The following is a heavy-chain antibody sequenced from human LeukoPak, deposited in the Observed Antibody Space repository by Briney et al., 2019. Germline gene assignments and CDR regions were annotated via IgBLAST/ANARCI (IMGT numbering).Heavy chain of an antibody. CDR1: GYSFTAYW. CDR3: ARPAAGLGGFDY. J-gene: IGHJ4*02. CDR2: IYPGDSAT. V-gene: IGHV5-51*01. Sequence: GESLKISCRGSGYSFTAYWIAWVRQMPGKGLEWMATIYPGDSATTYSPSFQGQVTISANKSITTAYLQWSSLKASDTAMYYCARPAAGLGGFDYWGQGTLVTVSS. D-gene: IGHD3-16*01.